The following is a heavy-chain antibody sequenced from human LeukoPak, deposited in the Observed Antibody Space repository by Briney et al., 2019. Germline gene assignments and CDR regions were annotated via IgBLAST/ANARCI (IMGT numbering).Heavy chain of an antibody. CDR2: ISAYNGNT. CDR3: ARTVTTVTTCAFDI. CDR1: GYTFTSYG. Sequence: ASVKVSCKASGYTFTSYGISWVRQAPGQGLEWMGWISAYNGNTNYAQKLQGRVTMTTDTSTGTAYMELRSLRSDDTAVYYCARTVTTVTTCAFDIWGQGTMVTVSS. V-gene: IGHV1-18*01. J-gene: IGHJ3*02. D-gene: IGHD4-17*01.